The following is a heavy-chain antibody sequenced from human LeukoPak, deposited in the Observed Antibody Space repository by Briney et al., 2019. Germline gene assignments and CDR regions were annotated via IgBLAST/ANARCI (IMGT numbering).Heavy chain of an antibody. CDR2: IYYSGST. V-gene: IGHV4-59*01. CDR1: VGSISSYY. J-gene: IGHJ6*02. D-gene: IGHD4-17*01. CDR3: ARASHYGGNSGGYYGMDV. Sequence: SETLSLTCTVSVGSISSYYWSWIRQPPRKGQEWIGYIYYSGSTNYNPSLKSRVTISVDTSKNQFSLKLSSVTAADTAVYYCARASHYGGNSGGYYGMDVWGQGTTVTGSS.